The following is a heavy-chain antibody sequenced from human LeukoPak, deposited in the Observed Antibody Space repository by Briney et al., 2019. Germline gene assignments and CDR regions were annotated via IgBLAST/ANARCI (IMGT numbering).Heavy chain of an antibody. D-gene: IGHD3-3*01. J-gene: IGHJ6*02. V-gene: IGHV3-21*01. CDR2: ISSSSSYI. CDR1: GFTFSSYS. Sequence: PGGSLRLSCAASGFTFSSYSMNWVRQAPGKGLEWVSSISSSSSYIYYADSVKGRFTISRDNAKNSLYLQMNSLRAEDTAVYYCASRLEWAYYYYYGMDVWGQGTTVTVSS. CDR3: ASRLEWAYYYYYGMDV.